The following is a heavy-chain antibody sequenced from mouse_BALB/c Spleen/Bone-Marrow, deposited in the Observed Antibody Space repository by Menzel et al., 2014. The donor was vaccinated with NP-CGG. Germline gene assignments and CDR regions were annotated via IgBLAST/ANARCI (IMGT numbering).Heavy chain of an antibody. CDR1: GFTFSDFY. J-gene: IGHJ1*01. D-gene: IGHD1-1*01. Sequence: EVQRVESGGGLVQPGGSLRLSCAPSGFTFSDFYMEWVRQPPGKRLEWIAASRNKANDYTTEYSASEKGRFIVSRDTSQSILYLQMNALRAEDTAIYYCARDYYGSSYWYFDVWGAGTTVTVSS. CDR3: ARDYYGSSYWYFDV. V-gene: IGHV7-1*02. CDR2: SRNKANDYTT.